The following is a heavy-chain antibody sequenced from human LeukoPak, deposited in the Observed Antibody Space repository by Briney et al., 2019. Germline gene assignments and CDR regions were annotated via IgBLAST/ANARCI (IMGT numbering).Heavy chain of an antibody. J-gene: IGHJ3*02. V-gene: IGHV3-7*03. CDR3: ARGAVAGDAFDI. CDR1: GYTFSSYG. D-gene: IGHD6-19*01. Sequence: GGCLRLSCAAAGYTFSSYGVSWVRQAPGKGREWVGNIKQDGSEKYYVDSVKGRFTISRDNAKNSLYLQMNSLRAEDTAVYYCARGAVAGDAFDIWGQGTMVTVSS. CDR2: IKQDGSEK.